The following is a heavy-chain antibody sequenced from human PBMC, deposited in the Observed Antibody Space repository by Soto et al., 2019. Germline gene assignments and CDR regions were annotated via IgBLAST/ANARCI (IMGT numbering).Heavy chain of an antibody. V-gene: IGHV1-3*01. CDR3: VRGDDYGSGSYLKLSGEWSY. Sequence: QVQLVQSGAEVKKPGASVKVSCKASGYTFSNYAIHWVRQAPGQGLEWMGWINVGSGNTRYSQNLQGRVTTSRDTSASTAYMELSSLRSEDTAVYYCVRGDDYGSGSYLKLSGEWSYWGQGTLVTVSS. J-gene: IGHJ4*02. CDR2: INVGSGNT. CDR1: GYTFSNYA. D-gene: IGHD3-10*01.